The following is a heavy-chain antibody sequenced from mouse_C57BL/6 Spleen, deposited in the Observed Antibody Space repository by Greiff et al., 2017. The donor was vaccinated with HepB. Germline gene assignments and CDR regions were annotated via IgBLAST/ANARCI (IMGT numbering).Heavy chain of an antibody. CDR3: AKTREGFAY. CDR1: GFSLTSYG. J-gene: IGHJ3*01. Sequence: VQLVESGPGLVAPSQRLSITCTVSGFSLTSYGVSWVRQPPGKGLEWLGVIWGDGSTNYHSALISRLSISKDNHKSQVFVKLNSLQTDDTATYDCAKTREGFAYWGQGTLVTVSA. CDR2: IWGDGST. V-gene: IGHV2-3*01.